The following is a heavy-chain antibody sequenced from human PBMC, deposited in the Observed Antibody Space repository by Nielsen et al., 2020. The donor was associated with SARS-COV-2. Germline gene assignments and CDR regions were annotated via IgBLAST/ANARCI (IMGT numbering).Heavy chain of an antibody. CDR3: ARAVTTVTIDFDY. J-gene: IGHJ4*02. D-gene: IGHD4-17*01. CDR2: IHPDGSVK. CDR1: GFSFRTSW. Sequence: GGSLRLSCAASGFSFRTSWMNWVRQGPGKRLEWVANIHPDGSVKRHVDSVMGRFTISRDNAKNSLYLQMNSLRAEDTAVYYCARAVTTVTIDFDYWGQGTLVTVSS. V-gene: IGHV3-7*02.